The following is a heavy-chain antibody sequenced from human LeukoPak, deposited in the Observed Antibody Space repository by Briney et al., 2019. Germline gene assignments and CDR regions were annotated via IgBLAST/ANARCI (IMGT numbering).Heavy chain of an antibody. Sequence: GGSLRLSCAASGFTFSSYAMSWVRQAPGKGLEWVSAISGSGGSTYYADSVKGGFTISRDNSKNTLYLQMNSLRAEDTAVYYCAKGELWFGESYYFDYWGQGTLVTVSS. CDR3: AKGELWFGESYYFDY. D-gene: IGHD3-10*01. CDR1: GFTFSSYA. CDR2: ISGSGGST. J-gene: IGHJ4*02. V-gene: IGHV3-23*01.